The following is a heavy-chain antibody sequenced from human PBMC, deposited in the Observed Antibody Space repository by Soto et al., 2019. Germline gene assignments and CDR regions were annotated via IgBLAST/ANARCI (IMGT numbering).Heavy chain of an antibody. CDR1: GGSISSYY. J-gene: IGHJ6*02. V-gene: IGHV4-59*01. CDR3: ARDYGWLGYYYGMDV. Sequence: SETLSLTCTVCGGSISSYYWSWIRQPPGKGLEWIGYIYYSGSTNYNPSLKSLVTISVDTSKNQFSLKLSSVTAADTAVYSCARDYGWLGYYYGMDVWGQGTTVTVSS. D-gene: IGHD3-22*01. CDR2: IYYSGST.